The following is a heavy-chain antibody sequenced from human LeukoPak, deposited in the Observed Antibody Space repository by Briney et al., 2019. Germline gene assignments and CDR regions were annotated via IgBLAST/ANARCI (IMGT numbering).Heavy chain of an antibody. CDR1: GGSISSGSYY. D-gene: IGHD2-15*01. J-gene: IGHJ4*02. Sequence: SETLSLTCTVSGGSISSGSYYWSWIRQPAGKGLEWIGRIYTSGSTNYNPSLKSRVTISVDTSKNQFSLKLSSVTAADTAVYYCAREPSGPFSPPFDYWGQGTLVTISS. CDR2: IYTSGST. CDR3: AREPSGPFSPPFDY. V-gene: IGHV4-61*02.